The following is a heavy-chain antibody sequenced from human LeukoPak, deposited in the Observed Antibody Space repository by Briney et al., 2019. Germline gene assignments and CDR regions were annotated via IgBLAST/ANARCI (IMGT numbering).Heavy chain of an antibody. CDR3: ASPVRGDNY. V-gene: IGHV3-53*01. D-gene: IGHD3-10*01. Sequence: GGSLRLSCAASGFTVSSNYMTWVRQAPGKGLEWVLVIYSGGTTYYSDSVKGRFTISRDISKNTLYLQMNSLRAEDTAVYYCASPVRGDNYWGQGTLVTVSS. J-gene: IGHJ4*02. CDR2: IYSGGTT. CDR1: GFTVSSNY.